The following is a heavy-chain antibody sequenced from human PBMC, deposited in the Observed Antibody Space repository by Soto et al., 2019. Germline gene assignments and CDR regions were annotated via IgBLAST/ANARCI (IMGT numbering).Heavy chain of an antibody. CDR1: GFTFSPYS. Sequence: EVQLVESGGGLVQPGGSLRISCAASGFTFSPYSMHWVRQAPGKGLEWLSYITGGSNIIYYADSVKGRFTVSRDNAKNSLYLQMNSLRDEDTAVYYCARVRGPTLVTHYLDFWGQGTLVTVSS. J-gene: IGHJ4*02. CDR2: ITGGSNII. D-gene: IGHD2-21*02. CDR3: ARVRGPTLVTHYLDF. V-gene: IGHV3-48*02.